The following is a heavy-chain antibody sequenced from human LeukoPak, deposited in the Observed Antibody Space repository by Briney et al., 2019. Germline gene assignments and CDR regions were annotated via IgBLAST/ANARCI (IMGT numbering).Heavy chain of an antibody. CDR3: ARDCSSTSCYVFDGSPNAFDI. V-gene: IGHV1-3*01. Sequence: ASVKVSCKASGYTFTSYAMHWVRQAPGQRLEWMGWINAGNGNTKYSQKFQGRVTITRDTSASTAYMELSSLRSEDTAVYYCARDCSSTSCYVFDGSPNAFDIWGQGTTVTVSS. D-gene: IGHD2-2*01. J-gene: IGHJ3*02. CDR1: GYTFTSYA. CDR2: INAGNGNT.